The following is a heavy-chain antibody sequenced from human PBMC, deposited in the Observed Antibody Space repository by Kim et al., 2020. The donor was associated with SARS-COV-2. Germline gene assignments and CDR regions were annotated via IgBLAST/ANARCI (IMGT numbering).Heavy chain of an antibody. V-gene: IGHV4-34*01. J-gene: IGHJ4*02. CDR3: ARALLWFGIRRRGGSSIDY. Sequence: SETLSLTCAVYGGSFSGYYWSWIRQPPGKGLEWIGEINHSGSTNYNASLKSRVTISVDTSKNQFSLKLSSVTAADTAVYYCARALLWFGIRRRGGSSIDYWGQGTLVTVSS. CDR1: GGSFSGYY. D-gene: IGHD3-10*01. CDR2: INHSGST.